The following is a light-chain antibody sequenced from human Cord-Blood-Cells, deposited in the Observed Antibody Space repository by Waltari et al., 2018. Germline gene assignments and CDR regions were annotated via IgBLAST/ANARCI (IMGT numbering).Light chain of an antibody. Sequence: QSALTQPDPVSGYPGLSITISCTVTSSAVGGYNYVSSYQQHPGKAPKLMIYDVSNRTSGVSNRFSGSKSGNTASLTISGLQAEDEADYYCSSYTSSSTWVFGGGTKLTVL. CDR1: SSAVGGYNY. CDR3: SSYTSSSTWV. V-gene: IGLV2-14*03. J-gene: IGLJ3*02. CDR2: DVS.